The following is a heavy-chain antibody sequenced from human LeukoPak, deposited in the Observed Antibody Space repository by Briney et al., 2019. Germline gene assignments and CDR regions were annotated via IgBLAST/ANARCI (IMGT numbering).Heavy chain of an antibody. D-gene: IGHD2-15*01. Sequence: GGSLRLPCTSSGLTFSLYCMHWVRHAPGKGLVWVSRINNCGRSTSYAGCVKGRFTLSRDNAENTLYLQMNSLRAEDTAVYYCARDNEYCTGGTCRLYYWGEGALVTVSS. CDR1: GLTFSLYC. CDR3: ARDNEYCTGGTCRLYY. CDR2: INNCGRST. V-gene: IGHV3-74*01. J-gene: IGHJ4*02.